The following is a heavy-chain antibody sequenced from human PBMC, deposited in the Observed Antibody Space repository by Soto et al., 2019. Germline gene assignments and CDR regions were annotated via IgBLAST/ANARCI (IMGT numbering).Heavy chain of an antibody. CDR1: GFTFSDYY. J-gene: IGHJ4*02. Sequence: PGGSLRLSCAASGFTFSDYYMSWIRQAPGKGLEWVSYISSSSSYTNYADSVKGRFTISRDNAKNSLYLQMNSLRAEDTAVYYCARENHAARKKTLDYTLGYWGQGTLVTVSS. CDR3: ARENHAARKKTLDYTLGY. CDR2: ISSSSSYT. V-gene: IGHV3-11*06. D-gene: IGHD4-4*01.